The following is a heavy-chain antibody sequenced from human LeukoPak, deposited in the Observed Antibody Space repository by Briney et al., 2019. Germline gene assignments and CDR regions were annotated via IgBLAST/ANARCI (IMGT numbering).Heavy chain of an antibody. CDR3: ARGEGESRDGYNRITMWVTDFDY. J-gene: IGHJ4*02. CDR1: GFTFSDYY. V-gene: IGHV3-11*01. Sequence: GGSLRLSCAASGFTFSDYYMSWIRQAPGKGLVWVSYISSSGSTIYYADSAKGRFTISRDNAKNSLYLQMNSLRAEDTAVYYCARGEGESRDGYNRITMWVTDFDYWGQGTLVTVSS. D-gene: IGHD5-24*01. CDR2: ISSSGSTI.